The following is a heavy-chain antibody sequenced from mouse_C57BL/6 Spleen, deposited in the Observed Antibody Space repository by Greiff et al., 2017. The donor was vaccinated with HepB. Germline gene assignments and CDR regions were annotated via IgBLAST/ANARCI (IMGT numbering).Heavy chain of an antibody. CDR2: IDPEDGDT. CDR1: GFNIKDYY. CDR3: TLTTVVANYFDY. Sequence: VHVKQSGAELVRPGASVKLSCTASGFNIKDYYMHWVKQRPEQGLEWIGRIDPEDGDTEYAPKFQGKATMTADTSSNTAYLQLSSLTSEDTAVYYCTLTTVVANYFDYWGQGTTLTVSS. D-gene: IGHD1-1*01. V-gene: IGHV14-1*01. J-gene: IGHJ2*01.